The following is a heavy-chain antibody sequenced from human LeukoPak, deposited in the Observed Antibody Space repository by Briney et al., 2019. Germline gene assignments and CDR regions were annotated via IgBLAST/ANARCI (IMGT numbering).Heavy chain of an antibody. D-gene: IGHD3-3*01. CDR3: ARGLLDSFWSGYYGFDY. J-gene: IGHJ4*02. V-gene: IGHV4-34*01. Sequence: PSETLSLTCAVYGGSLSGYYWSWIRQPPGKGLEWIGEINHSGSTNYNPSLKSRVTISVDTSKNQFSLKLSSVTAADTAVYYCARGLLDSFWSGYYGFDYWGQGTLVTVSS. CDR1: GGSLSGYY. CDR2: INHSGST.